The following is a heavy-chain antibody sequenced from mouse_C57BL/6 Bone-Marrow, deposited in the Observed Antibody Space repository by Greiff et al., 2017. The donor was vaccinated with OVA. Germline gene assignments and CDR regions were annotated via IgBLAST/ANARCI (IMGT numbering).Heavy chain of an antibody. Sequence: EVKLMESGGGLVQPGGSLKLSCAASGFTFSDYYMYWVRQTPEKRLEWVAYISNGGGSTYYPDTVKGRFTISRDNAKNTLYLQMSRLKSEDPAKYYCGRHGYYFDFWGQGTTLTVSS. J-gene: IGHJ2*01. CDR2: ISNGGGST. CDR3: GRHGYYFDF. CDR1: GFTFSDYY. V-gene: IGHV5-12*01.